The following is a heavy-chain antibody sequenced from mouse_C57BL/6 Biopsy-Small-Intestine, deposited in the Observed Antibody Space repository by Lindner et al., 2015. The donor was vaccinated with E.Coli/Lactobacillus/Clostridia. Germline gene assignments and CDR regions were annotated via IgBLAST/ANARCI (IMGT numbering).Heavy chain of an antibody. Sequence: VQLQESGAELVKPGASVKLSCTASGFNTKDYYMHWVKQRTEQGLEWIGRIDPEDGETKYAPKFQGKATITADTSSNTAYLQLGSLTSEDTAVYYCARGYSYWYFDVWGTGTTVTVSS. CDR1: GFNTKDYY. D-gene: IGHD2-12*01. CDR2: IDPEDGET. V-gene: IGHV14-2*01. J-gene: IGHJ1*03. CDR3: ARGYSYWYFDV.